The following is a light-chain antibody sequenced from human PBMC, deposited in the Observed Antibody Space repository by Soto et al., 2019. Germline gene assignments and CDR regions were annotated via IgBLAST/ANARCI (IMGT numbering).Light chain of an antibody. J-gene: IGKJ4*01. CDR3: QQYNNYPRT. V-gene: IGKV1-5*03. Sequence: DIQMTQSPSTLSASVGDRVTITCRASQSISTWLAWYQQKPGKAPKLLIYKASSLESGVPSRFSGSGSRTEFTLTISSLQPDDFATYYCQQYNNYPRTFGGGTEVEIK. CDR1: QSISTW. CDR2: KAS.